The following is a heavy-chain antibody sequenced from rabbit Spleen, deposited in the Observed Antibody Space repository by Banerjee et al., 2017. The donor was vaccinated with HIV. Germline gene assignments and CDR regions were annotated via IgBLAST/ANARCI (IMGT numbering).Heavy chain of an antibody. V-gene: IGHV1S45*01. J-gene: IGHJ4*01. D-gene: IGHD2-1*01. CDR3: ARESFYNADGDDKGFNL. CDR1: GFDFSSYG. Sequence: QEQLVESGGGLVQPEESLKLSCKASGFDFSSYGVSWVRQAPGKGLEWIGYIDPIFDSTYYASWAKGRFTISKTSSTTVTLQMTSLTAADTATYFCARESFYNADGDDKGFNLWGPGTLVTVS. CDR2: IDPIFDST.